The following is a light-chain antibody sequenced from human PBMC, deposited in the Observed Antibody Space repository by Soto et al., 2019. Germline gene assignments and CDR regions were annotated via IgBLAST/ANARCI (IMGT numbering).Light chain of an antibody. CDR3: HQRTNWPSIT. CDR1: QSVSNY. Sequence: EIVLTQSPATLSLSPGETAPLSCRASQSVSNYLAWSQHKPGQAPRLLIYGASNRATGVSARISGSGSGRDFSLTINSLEPEDSAVYYCHQRTNWPSITFGQGTRLEI. CDR2: GAS. J-gene: IGKJ5*01. V-gene: IGKV3-11*02.